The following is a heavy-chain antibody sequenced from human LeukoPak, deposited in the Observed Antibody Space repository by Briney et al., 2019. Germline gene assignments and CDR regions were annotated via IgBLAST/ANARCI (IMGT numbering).Heavy chain of an antibody. CDR1: GGSVSSGGYY. CDR2: IYSSGSA. CDR3: ARGRAFGGVITR. V-gene: IGHV4-31*03. Sequence: SETLSLTCTVSGGSVSSGGYYWSWIRQHPGKGLEWLGYIYSSGSAYYNPSLKSRVTISVDTSKNQFSLKLSSVTAADTAVYYCARGRAFGGVITRWGQGTLVTVSS. D-gene: IGHD3-16*01. J-gene: IGHJ4*02.